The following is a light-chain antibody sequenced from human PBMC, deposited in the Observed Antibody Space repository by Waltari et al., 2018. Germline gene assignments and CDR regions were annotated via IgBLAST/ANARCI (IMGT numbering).Light chain of an antibody. CDR3: CSYVGTGTFLYV. V-gene: IGLV2-23*02. CDR2: EVT. Sequence: QSALTQPASVSGSPGQSITISCTGTSRGVGSYDLVSWYQLHPGKAPKLIIYEVTKRPSGVSHRFSGSKSGNTASLTISGLQSDDEADYYCCSYVGTGTFLYVFGTGSRVTV. J-gene: IGLJ1*01. CDR1: SRGVGSYDL.